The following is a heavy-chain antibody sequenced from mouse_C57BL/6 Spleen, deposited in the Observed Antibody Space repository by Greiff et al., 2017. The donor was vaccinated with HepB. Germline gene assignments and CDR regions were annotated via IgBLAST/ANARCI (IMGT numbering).Heavy chain of an antibody. CDR3: ARSRGSSRDYFDY. CDR1: GYTFTSYW. CDR2: IDPSDSET. D-gene: IGHD1-1*01. Sequence: VQLQQPGAELVRPGSSVKLSCKASGYTFTSYWMHWVKQRPIQGLEWIGNIDPSDSETHYNQKFKDKATLTVDKSSSTAYMQLSSLTSEDSAVYYCARSRGSSRDYFDYWGQCTTLTVSS. V-gene: IGHV1-52*01. J-gene: IGHJ2*01.